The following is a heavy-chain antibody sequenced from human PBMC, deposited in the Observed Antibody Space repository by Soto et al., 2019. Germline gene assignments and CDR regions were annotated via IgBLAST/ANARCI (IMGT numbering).Heavy chain of an antibody. CDR3: AREGWPLLQTGMDV. CDR2: ISSSNRTI. Sequence: PGGSLRLSFAASGFTFISYSMNWVRQAPGKGLEWVSYISSSNRTINYADSVKGRFIISRDNAKNSLYLQMHSLRDEDTAVYYCAREGWPLLQTGMDVWGQGTTVTVSS. J-gene: IGHJ6*02. D-gene: IGHD2-15*01. V-gene: IGHV3-48*02. CDR1: GFTFISYS.